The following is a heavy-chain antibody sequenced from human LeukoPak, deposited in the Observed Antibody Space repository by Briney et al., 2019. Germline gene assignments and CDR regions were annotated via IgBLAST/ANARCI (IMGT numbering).Heavy chain of an antibody. V-gene: IGHV1-18*01. D-gene: IGHD3-9*01. CDR3: ARDGRVSFDWSHPDY. CDR2: ISAYNGNT. J-gene: IGHJ4*02. Sequence: ASVKVSCKASGYTFTSYGISWVRQAPGQGLEWMGWISAYNGNTNYAQKLQGRVTMTTDTSTSTAYMELRSLRSDDTAVYYCARDGRVSFDWSHPDYWGQGTLVTVSS. CDR1: GYTFTSYG.